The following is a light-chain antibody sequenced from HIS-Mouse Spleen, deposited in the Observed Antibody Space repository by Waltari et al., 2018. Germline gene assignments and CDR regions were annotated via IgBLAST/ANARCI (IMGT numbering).Light chain of an antibody. CDR2: SNN. V-gene: IGLV1-44*01. CDR3: AAWDDSLNGPV. Sequence: QSVLTPPPSASGTPGQRVTISCSGSSSNIGSNTDNWYQQLPGTAPKLLIYSNNQRPSGVPDRFSGSKSGTSASLAISGLQSEDEADYYCAAWDDSLNGPVFGGGTKLTVL. J-gene: IGLJ3*02. CDR1: SSNIGSNT.